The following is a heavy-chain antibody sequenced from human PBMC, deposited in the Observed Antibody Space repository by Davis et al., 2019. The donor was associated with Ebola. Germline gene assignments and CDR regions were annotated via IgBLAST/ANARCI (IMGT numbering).Heavy chain of an antibody. V-gene: IGHV1-69*05. CDR3: ARASFGYNSGWYADY. J-gene: IGHJ4*02. Sequence: AASVKVSCKAVGDTLTSYAMTWVRQAPGQGLEWMGGIIPVFRTASYAQNFQGRVTITTDTSASTVYLDLTSLRSDDTAVFYCARASFGYNSGWYADYWGPGSLVTVSS. D-gene: IGHD6-19*01. CDR2: IIPVFRTA. CDR1: GDTLTSYA.